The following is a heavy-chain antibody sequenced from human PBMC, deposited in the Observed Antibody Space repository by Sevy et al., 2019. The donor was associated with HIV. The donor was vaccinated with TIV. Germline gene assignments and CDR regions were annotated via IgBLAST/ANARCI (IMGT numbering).Heavy chain of an antibody. CDR3: AHETFGRFES. J-gene: IGHJ4*02. Sequence: GGSLRLSCAASGFTFSANWMNWVRQAPGKGLEWVANIKADGSDKHYVDAVQGRFTISRDNAKNLLFLQMNSLRVEDTAVYYCAHETFGRFESWGQGTLVTVSS. V-gene: IGHV3-7*01. CDR1: GFTFSANW. D-gene: IGHD3-16*01. CDR2: IKADGSDK.